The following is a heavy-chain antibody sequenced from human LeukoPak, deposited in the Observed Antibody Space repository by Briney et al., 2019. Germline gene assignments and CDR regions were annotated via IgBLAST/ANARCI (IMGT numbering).Heavy chain of an antibody. CDR2: ISAYNGNT. V-gene: IGHV1-18*01. CDR3: ARGNDSSGYFNPYAEYFQH. CDR1: GYTFTIYG. D-gene: IGHD3-22*01. Sequence: ASVKVSCKASGYTFTIYGISWVRQAPGQGLEWMGWISAYNGNTNYAQKLQGRVTMTTDTSTSTAYMELRSLRSDDTAVYYCARGNDSSGYFNPYAEYFQHWGQGTLVTVSS. J-gene: IGHJ1*01.